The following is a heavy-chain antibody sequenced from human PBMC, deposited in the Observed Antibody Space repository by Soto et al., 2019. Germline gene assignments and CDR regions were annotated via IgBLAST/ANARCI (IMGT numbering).Heavy chain of an antibody. Sequence: HPGGSLRLSCAASGFAFSGYGMHWVRQAPGEGLEWVAFIWFDGSDALYSDSVKGRFTISRDNSKNTLFLQLNSLRGDDTAVYYCAREGYCSGGGCSGGMDVWGQGTTVTVPS. CDR1: GFAFSGYG. V-gene: IGHV3-33*01. CDR2: IWFDGSDA. J-gene: IGHJ6*02. CDR3: AREGYCSGGGCSGGMDV. D-gene: IGHD2-15*01.